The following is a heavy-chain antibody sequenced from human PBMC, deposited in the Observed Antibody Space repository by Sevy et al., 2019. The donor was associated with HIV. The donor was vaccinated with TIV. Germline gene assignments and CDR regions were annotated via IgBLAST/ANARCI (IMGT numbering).Heavy chain of an antibody. CDR3: ARDIHWQWLVRSNGMDV. J-gene: IGHJ6*02. V-gene: IGHV3-11*01. Sequence: GGSLRLSCAASGFTFSDYYMSWIRQAPGKGLEWVSYISSSGSTIYYADSVKGRFTISRDNAKNSLYLQMNSLRAEDTAVYYCARDIHWQWLVRSNGMDVWGQGTMVTVSS. D-gene: IGHD6-19*01. CDR1: GFTFSDYY. CDR2: ISSSGSTI.